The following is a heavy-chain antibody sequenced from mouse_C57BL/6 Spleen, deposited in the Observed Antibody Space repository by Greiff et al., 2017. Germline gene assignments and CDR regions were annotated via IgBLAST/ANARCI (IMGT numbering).Heavy chain of an antibody. V-gene: IGHV5-17*01. CDR3: ARGYYGSSAWYFDV. J-gene: IGHJ1*03. CDR1: GFTFSDYG. D-gene: IGHD1-1*01. CDR2: ISSGSSTI. Sequence: EVQRVESGGGLVKPGGSLNLSCAASGFTFSDYGMHWVRQAPEKGLEWVAYISSGSSTIYYADTVKGRVTISRDNAKNTLFLQMTSLRSEDTAMYYCARGYYGSSAWYFDVWGTGTTVTVSS.